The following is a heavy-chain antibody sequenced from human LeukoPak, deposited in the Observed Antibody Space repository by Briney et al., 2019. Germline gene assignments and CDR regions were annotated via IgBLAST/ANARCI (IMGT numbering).Heavy chain of an antibody. CDR2: IKSKTDGGTT. D-gene: IGHD3-22*01. J-gene: IGHJ4*02. CDR1: GFTFSNAW. V-gene: IGHV3-15*01. Sequence: GGSLRLPCVASGFTFSNAWMSWVRQAPGKGLEWVGRIKSKTDGGTTDYAAPVKGRFTISRDDSKNTLYLQMNSLKTEDTAVYFCVSGYWDFWGQGTLVTVSS. CDR3: VSGYWDF.